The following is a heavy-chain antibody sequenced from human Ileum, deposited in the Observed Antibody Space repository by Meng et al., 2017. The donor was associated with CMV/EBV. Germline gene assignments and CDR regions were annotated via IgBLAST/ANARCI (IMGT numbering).Heavy chain of an antibody. Sequence: SRATCTDYIVHGMRRAPRQGLEWMDRVNPNTGGTNYTQKFHGRVAMTSDASTSTAYMELRDLTSDSSDVYYCAREGLAIAVADYYFDYWGQGTLVTVSS. CDR3: AREGLAIAVADYYFDY. J-gene: IGHJ4*02. V-gene: IGHV1-2*05. CDR1: RATCTDYI. CDR2: VNPNTGGT. D-gene: IGHD6-19*01.